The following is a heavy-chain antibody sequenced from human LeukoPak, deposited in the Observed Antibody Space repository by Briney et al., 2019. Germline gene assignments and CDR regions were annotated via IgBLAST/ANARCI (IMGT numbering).Heavy chain of an antibody. CDR1: GFIFSDSG. V-gene: IGHV3-30*02. D-gene: IGHD6-13*01. J-gene: IGHJ4*02. CDR3: AKEGNWYSLDS. Sequence: GGSLRLSCTASGFIFSDSGMHWVRQSPGKGLEWVTFIRYDGTNKDYADSVKGRFSISRDNSKNTVYLQMDSLSAEDTAVYYCAKEGNWYSLDSWGQGILVTVSS. CDR2: IRYDGTNK.